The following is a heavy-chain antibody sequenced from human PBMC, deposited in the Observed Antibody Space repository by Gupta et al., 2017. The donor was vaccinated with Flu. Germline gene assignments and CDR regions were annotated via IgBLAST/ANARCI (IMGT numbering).Heavy chain of an antibody. V-gene: IGHV3-74*01. D-gene: IGHD1-26*01. CDR2: INSDGSIT. Sequence: EVKLVESGGGLVQQGGSLRLSCAASGIIFSTYWMHWVRQIPGKGLVWVSRINSDGSITNYADSVKGRFTISRDNAKNTLYLQMNSLTADDTAVYYCARVGATTFYWGQGTLVTVSS. CDR3: ARVGATTFY. CDR1: GIIFSTYW. J-gene: IGHJ1*01.